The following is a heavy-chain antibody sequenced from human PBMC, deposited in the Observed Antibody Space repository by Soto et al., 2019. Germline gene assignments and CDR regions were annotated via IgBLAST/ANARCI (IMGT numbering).Heavy chain of an antibody. CDR3: AWVPGL. CDR2: ISHSGRN. D-gene: IGHD1-1*01. V-gene: IGHV4-30-2*01. J-gene: IGHJ2*01. Sequence: QLQLQESGSGLVKPSQTLSLTCAVSGGSISSGGYSWSWIRQPPGKGLEWIRYISHSGRNYYNPSPKIRHTIPVPRSKSQFSLKLCSVTAADTAVYYCAWVPGLWGRGTVVTVSS. CDR1: GGSISSGGYS.